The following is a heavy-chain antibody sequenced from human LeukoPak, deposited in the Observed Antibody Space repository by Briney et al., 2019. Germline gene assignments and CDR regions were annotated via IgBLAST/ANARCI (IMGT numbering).Heavy chain of an antibody. CDR3: AKDPDGLWS. CDR2: IGASGSST. D-gene: IGHD1-14*01. CDR1: GFTFSYYG. V-gene: IGHV3-23*01. Sequence: GGSLRLSCAASGFTFSYYGLHWVRQGPGKGLEWVSSIGASGSSTYYADSVKGRFTISRGNSKNTLYLQMNSLRAEDTAVYYCAKDPDGLWSWGQGTLVTVSS. J-gene: IGHJ5*02.